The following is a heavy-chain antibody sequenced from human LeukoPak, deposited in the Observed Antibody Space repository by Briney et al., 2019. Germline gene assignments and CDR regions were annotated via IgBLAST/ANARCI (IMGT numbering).Heavy chain of an antibody. Sequence: GGSLRLSCAASGFTFSSYGMHWVRQAPGKGLEWVAFIRYDGSNKYYADSVKGRFTISRDNSKNTLYLQMNSLRAEDTAVYYCAREPPNYYDSSGYSPGYFDYWGQGTLVTVSS. CDR1: GFTFSSYG. V-gene: IGHV3-30*02. CDR3: AREPPNYYDSSGYSPGYFDY. CDR2: IRYDGSNK. J-gene: IGHJ4*02. D-gene: IGHD3-22*01.